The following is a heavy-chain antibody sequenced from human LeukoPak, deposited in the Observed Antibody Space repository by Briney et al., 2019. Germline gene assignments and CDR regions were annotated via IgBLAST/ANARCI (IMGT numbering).Heavy chain of an antibody. CDR1: GVTFSSYA. Sequence: GGSLRLSCEASGVTFSSYAMSWVRQAPGKGLEWVSAISGSGGSTYYADSVKGRFTISRDNSKNTLYLQMNSLRAEDTAVYYCAKVKGIRGLYFDYWGQGTLVTVSS. CDR2: ISGSGGST. V-gene: IGHV3-23*01. D-gene: IGHD2-21*01. J-gene: IGHJ4*02. CDR3: AKVKGIRGLYFDY.